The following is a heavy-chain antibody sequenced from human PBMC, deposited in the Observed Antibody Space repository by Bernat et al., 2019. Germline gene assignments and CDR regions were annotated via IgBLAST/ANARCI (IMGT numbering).Heavy chain of an antibody. Sequence: EVQLVESGGGLVKPGGSLRLSCAVSGFTFSGSAMHWVRQASGKGLEWVGRIRSKANSYATAYGASVTGRFTISRDDSKNTAYLQMNSLKTEDTAVYYCTRQEGYGDYPDYRGQGTLVTVSS. D-gene: IGHD4-17*01. J-gene: IGHJ4*02. CDR3: TRQEGYGDYPDY. CDR1: GFTFSGSA. V-gene: IGHV3-73*01. CDR2: IRSKANSYAT.